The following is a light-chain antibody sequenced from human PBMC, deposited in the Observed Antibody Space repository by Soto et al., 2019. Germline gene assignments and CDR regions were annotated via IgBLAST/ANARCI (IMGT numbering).Light chain of an antibody. CDR2: EGS. V-gene: IGLV2-23*01. J-gene: IGLJ2*01. CDR3: CSFAVGSTLV. Sequence: QSALTQPASVSGSPGQSITISCTGTFSDVGTYNLVSWHQHHPGKAPKLIIYEGSKRPSGVSNRFSSSKSGNTASLTISGLQAEDEADYYCCSFAVGSTLVFGGGTKLTVL. CDR1: FSDVGTYNL.